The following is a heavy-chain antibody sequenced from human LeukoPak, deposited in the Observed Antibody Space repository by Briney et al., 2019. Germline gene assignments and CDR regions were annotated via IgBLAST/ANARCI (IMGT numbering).Heavy chain of an antibody. CDR2: ISYDGRS. D-gene: IGHD6-19*01. CDR1: GFTFRDFG. Sequence: GGSLRLSCAASGFTFRDFGMHWVRQAPGKGLEWVAIISYDGRSNYADFVKGRFTISRDNPKNTVYLQMSSVRPEDTAMYHCAKDTGHSSLWGQGTLVIVSA. J-gene: IGHJ4*02. V-gene: IGHV3-30*18. CDR3: AKDTGHSSL.